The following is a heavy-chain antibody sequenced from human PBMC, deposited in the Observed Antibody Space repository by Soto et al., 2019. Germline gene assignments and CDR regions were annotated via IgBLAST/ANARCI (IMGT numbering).Heavy chain of an antibody. CDR3: AKELTSTYHPTDY. CDR2: ISGSAGST. D-gene: IGHD2-2*01. V-gene: IGHV3-23*01. J-gene: IGHJ4*01. Sequence: GGSLRLSCAASGLTFDTYALSWVRQAPGKGLEWVASISGSAGSTYYADSVKGRFTISRDNFRSTLYLQMNSLTVEDTAIYYCAKELTSTYHPTDYWGQGTLVTSPQ. CDR1: GLTFDTYA.